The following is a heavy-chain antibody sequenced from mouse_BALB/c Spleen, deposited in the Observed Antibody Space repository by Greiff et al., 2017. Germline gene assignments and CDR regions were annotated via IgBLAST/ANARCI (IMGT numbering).Heavy chain of an antibody. Sequence: EVKVVDSGGGLVKPGGSLKLSCAASGFTFSDYYMYWVRQTPEKRLEWVATISDGGSYTYYPDSVKGRFTISRDNAKNNLYLQMSSLKSEDTAMYYCARDQDYGSSNYAMDYWGQGTSVTVSS. J-gene: IGHJ4*01. CDR2: ISDGGSYT. CDR1: GFTFSDYY. V-gene: IGHV5-4*02. CDR3: ARDQDYGSSNYAMDY. D-gene: IGHD1-1*01.